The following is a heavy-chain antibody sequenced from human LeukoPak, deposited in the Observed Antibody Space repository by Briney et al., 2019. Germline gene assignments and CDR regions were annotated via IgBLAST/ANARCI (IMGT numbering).Heavy chain of an antibody. V-gene: IGHV4-34*01. CDR3: ARGGRGNLPSAYYYYYMDV. D-gene: IGHD4-23*01. Sequence: SETLSLTCAVYGGSFSGYYWSWIRQPPGKGLEWIGEINHSGSTNYNPSLKSRVTISVDTSKNQFSLKLSSVTAADTAVYYCARGGRGNLPSAYYYYYMDVRGKGTTVTVSS. J-gene: IGHJ6*03. CDR1: GGSFSGYY. CDR2: INHSGST.